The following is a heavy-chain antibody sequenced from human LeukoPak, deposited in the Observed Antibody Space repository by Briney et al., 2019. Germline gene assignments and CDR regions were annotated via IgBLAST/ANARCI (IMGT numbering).Heavy chain of an antibody. CDR1: GGTFSSCA. CDR3: ARGTDYYDSTSFDY. V-gene: IGHV1-69*06. CDR2: IIPIFGTA. J-gene: IGHJ4*02. D-gene: IGHD3-22*01. Sequence: ASVKVSCKASGGTFSSCAITWVRQAPEQVLEWMGGIIPIFGTAHYAQKFQGRVTITADKSTSTAYMELSSLRSEDTAVYYCARGTDYYDSTSFDYWGQGTLVTVSS.